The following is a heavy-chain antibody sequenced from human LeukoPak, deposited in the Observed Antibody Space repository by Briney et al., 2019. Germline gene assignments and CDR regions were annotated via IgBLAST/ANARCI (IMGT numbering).Heavy chain of an antibody. CDR3: ARLGGDILTGYNFDY. Sequence: TSETLSLTCTVSGGSISSSGYYWGWIRQPPGKGLEWIGSIYYSGSTYYNPSLKSRVTISVDTSKNQFSLELSSVTAADTAVYYCARLGGDILTGYNFDYWGQGTLVTVSS. CDR1: GGSISSSGYY. J-gene: IGHJ4*02. D-gene: IGHD3-9*01. V-gene: IGHV4-39*07. CDR2: IYYSGST.